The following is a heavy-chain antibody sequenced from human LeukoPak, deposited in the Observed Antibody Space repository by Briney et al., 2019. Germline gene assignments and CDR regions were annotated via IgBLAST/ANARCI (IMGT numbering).Heavy chain of an antibody. CDR1: GGSISSGSYY. CDR3: ARGPYSSSGFDP. V-gene: IGHV4-39*07. D-gene: IGHD6-13*01. J-gene: IGHJ5*02. Sequence: SETLSLTCTVSGGSISSGSYYWSWIRQPAGKGLEWIGSIYHSGSTYYNPSLKSRVTISVDTSKNQFSLKLTSVTAADTAVYYCARGPYSSSGFDPWGQGTLVTVSS. CDR2: IYHSGST.